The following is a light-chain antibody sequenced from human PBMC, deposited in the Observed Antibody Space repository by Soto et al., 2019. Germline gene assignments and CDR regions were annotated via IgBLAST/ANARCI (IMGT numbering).Light chain of an antibody. CDR3: QKYANAPLT. CDR1: QDISTY. V-gene: IGKV1-27*01. Sequence: DIQMTQAPSSLSASVGDRVTITCRARQDISTYLAWYQQKPGKVPKLLISAAYTLQSGVPPRFSSSGSGTDFTLTIISLAPEDVATYCFQKYANAPLTFGGGTKVQIK. J-gene: IGKJ4*01. CDR2: AAY.